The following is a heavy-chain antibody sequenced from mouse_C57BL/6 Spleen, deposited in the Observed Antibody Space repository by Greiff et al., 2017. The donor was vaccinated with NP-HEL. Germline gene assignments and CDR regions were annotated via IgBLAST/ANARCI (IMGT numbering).Heavy chain of an antibody. CDR1: GYTFTSYW. CDR3: ATFFIPRDFDY. CDR2: IHPNSGST. D-gene: IGHD1-1*01. V-gene: IGHV1-64*01. J-gene: IGHJ2*01. Sequence: QVQLQQSGAELVKPGASVKLSCKASGYTFTSYWMHWVKQRPGQGLEWIGMIHPNSGSTNYNEKFKSKATLTVDKSSSTAYMQLSSLTSEDSAVYYCATFFIPRDFDYWGQGTTLTVSS.